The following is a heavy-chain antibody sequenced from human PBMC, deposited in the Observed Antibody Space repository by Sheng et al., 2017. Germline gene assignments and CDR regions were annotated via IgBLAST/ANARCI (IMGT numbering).Heavy chain of an antibody. V-gene: IGHV1-69*02. D-gene: IGHD1-26*01. CDR2: IIPILGIA. Sequence: QVQLVQSGAEVKKPGSSVKVSCKASGGTFSSYTISWVRQAPGQGLEWMGRIIPILGIANYAQKFQGRVTITADKSTSTAYMELSSLRSEDTAVYYCARARYSGSYRGSYYFDYWGQGTRTVTVSS. CDR3: ARARYSGSYRGSYYFDY. CDR1: GGTFSSYT. J-gene: IGHJ4*02.